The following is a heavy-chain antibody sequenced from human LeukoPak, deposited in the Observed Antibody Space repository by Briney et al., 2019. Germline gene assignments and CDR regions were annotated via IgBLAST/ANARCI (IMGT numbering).Heavy chain of an antibody. Sequence: SVKVSCKASGFTFTSSAMQWVRQARGQRLEWIGWIVVGSGNTNYAQKFQERVTITRDMSTSTAYMELSSLRSEDTAVYYCAADRSGSGSYYGGPNWFDPWGQGTLVTVSS. CDR1: GFTFTSSA. V-gene: IGHV1-58*02. D-gene: IGHD3-10*01. J-gene: IGHJ5*02. CDR3: AADRSGSGSYYGGPNWFDP. CDR2: IVVGSGNT.